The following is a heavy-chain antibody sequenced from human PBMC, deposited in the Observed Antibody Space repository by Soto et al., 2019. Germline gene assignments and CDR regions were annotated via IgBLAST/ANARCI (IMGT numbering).Heavy chain of an antibody. CDR2: INHSGST. D-gene: IGHD2-2*01. Sequence: SVTMSLTCAVYGGSFSGYYWSWIRQTQGKGLEWIGEINHSGSTNYNPSLKSRVTISVDTSKNQFSLKLSSVTAADTAVYYCARGPGIVVVPAAIRNFWFDPWGQGTLVTVSS. V-gene: IGHV4-34*01. CDR1: GGSFSGYY. J-gene: IGHJ5*02. CDR3: ARGPGIVVVPAAIRNFWFDP.